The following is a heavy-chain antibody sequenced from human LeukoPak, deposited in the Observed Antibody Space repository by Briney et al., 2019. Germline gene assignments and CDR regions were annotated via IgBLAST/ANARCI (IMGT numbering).Heavy chain of an antibody. CDR3: ARLRRNSDRSDFFYYYDH. Sequence: PGGSLRLSCAASGFTFSDYSMNWVRQAPGKGLEWVASVNTVSSYIYYADSMRGRFTISRDNAKNSLFLQMNSLRAEDTAVYYCARLRRNSDRSDFFYYYDHWGQRTLVTVSS. CDR1: GFTFSDYS. D-gene: IGHD3-22*01. J-gene: IGHJ4*02. CDR2: VNTVSSYI. V-gene: IGHV3-21*01.